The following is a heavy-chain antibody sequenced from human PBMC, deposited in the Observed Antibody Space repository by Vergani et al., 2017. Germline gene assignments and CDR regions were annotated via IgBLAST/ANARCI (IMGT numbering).Heavy chain of an antibody. Sequence: QMQLVQSGPEVKKPGTSVKVSCKASGFTFTSSAVQWVRQARGQRLEWIGWIVVGSGNTNYAQKFQERVTITRDTSTSTAYMELSSLGSEDTAVYYCAEVSRDRPSLGATRDYWGQGTLVTVSS. CDR3: AEVSRDRPSLGATRDY. CDR1: GFTFTSSA. D-gene: IGHD1-26*01. V-gene: IGHV1-58*01. CDR2: IVVGSGNT. J-gene: IGHJ4*02.